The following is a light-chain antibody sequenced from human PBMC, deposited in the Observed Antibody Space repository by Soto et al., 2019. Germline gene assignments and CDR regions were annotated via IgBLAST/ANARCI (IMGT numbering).Light chain of an antibody. CDR3: QNYNSAPIT. V-gene: IGKV1-27*01. J-gene: IGKJ5*01. CDR1: QDISTY. CDR2: AVS. Sequence: DIQLTQSPSSLSSSVGDRLTLTCRASQDISTYLAWYKQKPGQVPKLLIYAVSTLQFGVPSRFSGSGSGTEFTLTIGALNPEDVETYYCQNYNSAPITFGQGTRLEIK.